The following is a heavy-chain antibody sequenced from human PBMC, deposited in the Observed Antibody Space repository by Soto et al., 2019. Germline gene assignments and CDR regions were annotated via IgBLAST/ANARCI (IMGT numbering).Heavy chain of an antibody. CDR3: ASSTIVVSVSGSNWFDP. CDR2: IIPIFGTA. D-gene: IGHD1-26*01. Sequence: ASVKVSCKASGGTFSSYAISWVRQAPGQGLEWMGGIIPIFGTANYAQKFQGRVTITADESTSTAYMELSSLRSEDTAVYYCASSTIVVSVSGSNWFDPWGQGTLVTVSS. CDR1: GGTFSSYA. J-gene: IGHJ5*02. V-gene: IGHV1-69*13.